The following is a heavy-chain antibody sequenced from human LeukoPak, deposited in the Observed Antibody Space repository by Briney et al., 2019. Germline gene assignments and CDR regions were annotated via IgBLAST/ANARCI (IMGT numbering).Heavy chain of an antibody. CDR1: GGSFSGYY. Sequence: SETLSLTCAVYGGSFSGYYWSWIRQPPGKGLEWIGEINHSGSTNYNPSLKSRVTISVDTSKNQFSLKLSSVTAADTAAYYCARGLGTLIAVAGTGDYWGQGTLVTVSS. CDR3: ARGLGTLIAVAGTGDY. D-gene: IGHD6-19*01. V-gene: IGHV4-34*01. CDR2: INHSGST. J-gene: IGHJ4*02.